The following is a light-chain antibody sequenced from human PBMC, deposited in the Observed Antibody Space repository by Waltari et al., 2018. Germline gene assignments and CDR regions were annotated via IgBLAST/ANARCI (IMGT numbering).Light chain of an antibody. V-gene: IGKV2-28*01. CDR1: QSRLHSNGNNY. J-gene: IGKJ1*01. Sequence: DIVMTQFPVSLPVTPGEPASIPCRSSQSRLHSNGNNYLDWYLQKPGQSPLLLIYLGSNRASGVPDRFSGSGSGTDFTLKISRVEAEDVGVYYCMQSLQALWTFGPGTKVEFK. CDR2: LGS. CDR3: MQSLQALWT.